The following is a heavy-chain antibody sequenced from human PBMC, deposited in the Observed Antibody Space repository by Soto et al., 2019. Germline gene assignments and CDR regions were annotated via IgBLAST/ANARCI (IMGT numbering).Heavy chain of an antibody. CDR2: INAGNGNT. Sequence: ASVKVSCKASGYIFTSYAMHWARQAPGQRLEWMGWINAGNGNTKYSQKFQGRVTITRDTSASTAYMELSSLRSEDTAVYYCARDILYCSSTSCSPNWFDPWGQGTLVTVSS. J-gene: IGHJ5*02. V-gene: IGHV1-3*01. CDR3: ARDILYCSSTSCSPNWFDP. D-gene: IGHD2-2*01. CDR1: GYIFTSYA.